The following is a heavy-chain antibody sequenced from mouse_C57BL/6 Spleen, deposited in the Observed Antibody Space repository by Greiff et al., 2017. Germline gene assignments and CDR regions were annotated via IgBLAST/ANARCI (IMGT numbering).Heavy chain of an antibody. V-gene: IGHV1-52*01. CDR1: GYTFTSSW. CDR2: IDPSDSET. D-gene: IGHD3-2*01. J-gene: IGHJ2*01. Sequence: QVQLQQPGAELVRPGSSVKLSCKASGYTFTSSWMHWVKQRPIQGLEWIGNIDPSDSETHYNQKFKDKATLTVDKSSSTTYMQLSSLTSEDSAVYDCARWQVRQDYFDYWGQGTTLTVSS. CDR3: ARWQVRQDYFDY.